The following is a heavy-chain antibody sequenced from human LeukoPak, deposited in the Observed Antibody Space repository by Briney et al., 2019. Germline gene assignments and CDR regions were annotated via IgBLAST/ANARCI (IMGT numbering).Heavy chain of an antibody. CDR1: AGSISSYY. V-gene: IGHV4-59*12. CDR2: IYYSGST. Sequence: SETLSLTCTVSAGSISSYYWSWIRQPPGKGLEWIGYIYYSGSTNYNPSLKSRVTISVDTSKNQFSLKLSSVTAADTAVYYCAREIDDFWSGYHWWFDPWGQGTLVTVSS. D-gene: IGHD3-3*01. J-gene: IGHJ5*02. CDR3: AREIDDFWSGYHWWFDP.